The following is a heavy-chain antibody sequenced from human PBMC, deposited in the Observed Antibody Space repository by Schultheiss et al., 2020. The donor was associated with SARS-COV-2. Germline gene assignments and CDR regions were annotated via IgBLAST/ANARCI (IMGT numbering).Heavy chain of an antibody. D-gene: IGHD4-17*01. CDR2: IDPDSGGT. Sequence: GGSLRLSCTGSGYKFSDFYIHWVRQAPGQGLEWVGWIDPDSGGTNYAQKFQGRVTMTRDTSISTAYMELSRLRSEDTAVYYCARDGPDYGDYVPYYYYGMDVWGQGTTVTVSS. CDR1: GYKFSDFY. V-gene: IGHV1-2*02. J-gene: IGHJ6*02. CDR3: ARDGPDYGDYVPYYYYGMDV.